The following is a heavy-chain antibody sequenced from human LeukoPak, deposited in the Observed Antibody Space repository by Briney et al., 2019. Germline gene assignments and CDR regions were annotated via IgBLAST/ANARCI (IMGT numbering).Heavy chain of an antibody. CDR2: TYYRSKWYN. CDR3: ARDLYYSYGQPTYYFDY. V-gene: IGHV6-1*01. Sequence: SQTFSLTCAISGDSVSSNSAAWNWIRQSPSRGLEWLGRTYYRSKWYNDYAVSVKSRITINPDTSKNQFSLQLNSVTPEDTAVYYCARDLYYSYGQPTYYFDYWGQGTLVTVSS. D-gene: IGHD5-18*01. CDR1: GDSVSSNSAA. J-gene: IGHJ4*02.